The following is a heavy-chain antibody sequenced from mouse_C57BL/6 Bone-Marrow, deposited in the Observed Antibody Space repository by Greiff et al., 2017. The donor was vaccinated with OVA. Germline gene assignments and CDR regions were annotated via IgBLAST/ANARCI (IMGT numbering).Heavy chain of an antibody. D-gene: IGHD1-1*01. CDR3: ARTYGSSYVV. V-gene: IGHV8-8*01. Sequence: QVTLKESGPGILQPSQTLSLTCSFSGFSLSTFGMGVGWIRQPSGKGLAWLAPIWWDDDKYYNPALKSRLTISKDTSTNQVLLKIDNVDTADTATYYWARTYGSSYVVWGTGTTVTFSS. CDR1: GFSLSTFGMG. CDR2: IWWDDDK. J-gene: IGHJ1*03.